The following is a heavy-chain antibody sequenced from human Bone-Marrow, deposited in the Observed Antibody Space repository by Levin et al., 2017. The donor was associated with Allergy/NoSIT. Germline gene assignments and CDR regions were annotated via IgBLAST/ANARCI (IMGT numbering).Heavy chain of an antibody. J-gene: IGHJ4*02. CDR3: VREYYGLLAGYYFDY. CDR2: INNNGGTT. CDR1: FFLFLPFS. D-gene: IGHD3-9*01. V-gene: IGHV3-48*03. Sequence: SLLLSFSSSFFLFLPFSLNWVRQAPGKGLEWLSYINNNGGTTHYADSVKGRFTVSLYHAKSSLFLQMNSLRPEDSAVYYCVREYYGLLAGYYFDYWGQGTVVTVSS.